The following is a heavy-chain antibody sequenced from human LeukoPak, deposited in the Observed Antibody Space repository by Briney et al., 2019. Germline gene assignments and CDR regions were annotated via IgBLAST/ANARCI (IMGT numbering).Heavy chain of an antibody. Sequence: PSETLSLTCTVSGGSISSSSYYWGWIRQPPGKGLEWIGSIYYSGSTYYNPSLKSRVTISVDTSKNQFSLMLSSVTAADTAVYFCARATQRYCSGTTCFPFWFDTWGQGTLATVSS. D-gene: IGHD2-2*01. J-gene: IGHJ5*02. CDR1: GGSISSSSYY. V-gene: IGHV4-39*07. CDR3: ARATQRYCSGTTCFPFWFDT. CDR2: IYYSGST.